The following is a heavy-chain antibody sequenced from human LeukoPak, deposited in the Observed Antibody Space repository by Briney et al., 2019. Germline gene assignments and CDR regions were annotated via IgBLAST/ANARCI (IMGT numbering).Heavy chain of an antibody. V-gene: IGHV5-51*01. CDR2: IYPGDSDT. Sequence: GESLKISCKGSGYSFTSYWIGWVRQMPGKGLEGMRIIYPGDSDTRYSPSFQGQVTISADKSISTAYLQWSSLKASDTAMYYCARPHYYGSGSYYNDPTEFAYWGQGTLVTVSS. CDR3: ARPHYYGSGSYYNDPTEFAY. CDR1: GYSFTSYW. D-gene: IGHD3-10*01. J-gene: IGHJ4*02.